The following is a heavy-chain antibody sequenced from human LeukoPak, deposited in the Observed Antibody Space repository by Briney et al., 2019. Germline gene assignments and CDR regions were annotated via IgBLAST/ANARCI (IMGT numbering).Heavy chain of an antibody. D-gene: IGHD6-13*01. CDR3: ARVRSAAAAAGPFDY. CDR1: GYTFTGYY. Sequence: SVKVSCKASGYTFTGYYMHWVRQAPGQGLEWMGGIIPIFGTANYAQKFQGRVTITADESTSTAYMELSSLRSEDTAVYYCARVRSAAAAAGPFDYWGQETLVTVSS. J-gene: IGHJ4*02. CDR2: IIPIFGTA. V-gene: IGHV1-69*13.